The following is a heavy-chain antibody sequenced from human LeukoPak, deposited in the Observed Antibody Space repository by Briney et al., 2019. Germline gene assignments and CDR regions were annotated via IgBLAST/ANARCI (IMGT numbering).Heavy chain of an antibody. V-gene: IGHV3-7*01. CDR1: GFTFSSYW. Sequence: GGSLRLSCAASGFTFSSYWMSWGRQAPGKGLEWVANIKQDGSEKNYVDSVKGRFTISRDNAKNSLDLQMNSLRGEDTAVYYCARAGGYASSWAYWGQGTLVTVSS. D-gene: IGHD5-12*01. J-gene: IGHJ4*02. CDR2: IKQDGSEK. CDR3: ARAGGYASSWAY.